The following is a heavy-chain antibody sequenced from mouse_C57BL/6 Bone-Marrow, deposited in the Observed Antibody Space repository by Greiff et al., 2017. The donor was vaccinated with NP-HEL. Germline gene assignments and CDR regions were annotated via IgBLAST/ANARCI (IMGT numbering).Heavy chain of an antibody. CDR2: IRSKSNNYAT. CDR1: GFSFNTYA. Sequence: EVHLVESGGGLVQPKGSLKLSCAASGFSFNTYAMNWVRQAPGTGLEWVARIRSKSNNYATYYADSVKDRFTISRDDSESMLYLQMNNLKTEDTAMYYCVRHSFAYWGQGTLVTVSA. CDR3: VRHSFAY. V-gene: IGHV10-1*01. J-gene: IGHJ3*01.